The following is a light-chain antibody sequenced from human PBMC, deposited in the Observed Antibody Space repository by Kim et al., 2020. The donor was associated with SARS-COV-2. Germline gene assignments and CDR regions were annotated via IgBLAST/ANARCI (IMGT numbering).Light chain of an antibody. Sequence: DIQMTQSPSSLSASVGERVTITCQASQGNSNYLNWYQQKPGKAPKLLIYEASELQTGVPSRFSGSGSETDFTFTISSLQPEDVATYYCQQHDDLPLTCGGGTEVDIK. CDR3: QQHDDLPLT. CDR2: EAS. CDR1: QGNSNY. V-gene: IGKV1-33*01. J-gene: IGKJ4*01.